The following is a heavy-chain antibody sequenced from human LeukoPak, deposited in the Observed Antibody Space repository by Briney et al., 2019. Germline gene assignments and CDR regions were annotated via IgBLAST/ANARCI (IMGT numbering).Heavy chain of an antibody. J-gene: IGHJ6*02. CDR2: ISWNSGSI. CDR1: GFTFDDYA. D-gene: IGHD6-13*01. Sequence: GGSLRLSCAASGFTFDDYAMHWVRQAPGKGLEWVSGISWNSGSIGYADSVKGRFTISRDDAKNSLYLQMNSLRAEDTALYYCAKASSSWAYYYYGMDVWGQGTTVTVSS. CDR3: AKASSSWAYYYYGMDV. V-gene: IGHV3-9*01.